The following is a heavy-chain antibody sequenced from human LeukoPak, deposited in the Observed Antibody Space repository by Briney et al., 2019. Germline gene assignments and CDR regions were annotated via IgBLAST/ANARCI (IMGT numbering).Heavy chain of an antibody. CDR3: ARVPESYSNYGLNDY. CDR2: INPDSGGT. D-gene: IGHD4-11*01. Sequence: GASVKVSCKASGYTFNDYYMHWVRQAPGQGLEWMGRINPDSGGTDYAQKLQGRVTMTTDTSTSTAYMELRSLRSDDTAVYYCARVPESYSNYGLNDYWGQGTLVTVSS. V-gene: IGHV1-2*02. J-gene: IGHJ4*02. CDR1: GYTFNDYY.